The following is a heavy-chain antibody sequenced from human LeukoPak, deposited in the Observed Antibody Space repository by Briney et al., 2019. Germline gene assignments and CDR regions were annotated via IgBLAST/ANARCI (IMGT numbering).Heavy chain of an antibody. J-gene: IGHJ3*02. D-gene: IGHD3-10*01. CDR1: GGSISSNNW. Sequence: PSGTLSLTCAVSGGSISSNNWWNWVRQPPGKGLEWIGEIYHSGSTNYNPSLKSRVTISVDTSKNQFSLKLSSVTAADTAVYYCARDTMVRGVISRDDALDIWGQGTMVTVSS. V-gene: IGHV4-4*02. CDR3: ARDTMVRGVISRDDALDI. CDR2: IYHSGST.